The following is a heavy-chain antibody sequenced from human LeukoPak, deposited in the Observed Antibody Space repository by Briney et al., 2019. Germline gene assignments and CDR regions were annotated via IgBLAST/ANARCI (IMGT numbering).Heavy chain of an antibody. D-gene: IGHD5-18*01. Sequence: PGGSLRLSCAASGFTFSSYAMHWVRQAPGKGLEWVAFIRYDGSNKYYADSVKGRFTISRDNSKNTLYLQMNSLRAEGTAVYYCAKFGGYSYGIDYWGQGTLVTVSS. V-gene: IGHV3-30*02. CDR1: GFTFSSYA. CDR3: AKFGGYSYGIDY. CDR2: IRYDGSNK. J-gene: IGHJ4*02.